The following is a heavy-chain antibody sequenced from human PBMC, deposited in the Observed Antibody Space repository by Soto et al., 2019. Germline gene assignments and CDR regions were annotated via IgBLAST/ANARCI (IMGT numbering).Heavy chain of an antibody. CDR2: IKQDGSEK. J-gene: IGHJ6*02. V-gene: IGHV3-7*03. Sequence: EVQLVESGGGLVQPGGSLRLSCAASGFTFSSYWMSWVRQAPGKGLEWVANIKQDGSEKYYVDSVKGRFTISRDNAKNSLYLQMNSLRAEDTAVYYCARLSAGWRARPSAGMDVWGQGTTVTVSS. D-gene: IGHD6-19*01. CDR1: GFTFSSYW. CDR3: ARLSAGWRARPSAGMDV.